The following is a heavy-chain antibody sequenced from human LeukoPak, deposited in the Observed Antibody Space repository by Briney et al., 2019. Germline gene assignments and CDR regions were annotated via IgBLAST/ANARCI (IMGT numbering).Heavy chain of an antibody. V-gene: IGHV3-30*18. CDR2: IPDNGTST. J-gene: IGHJ4*02. Sequence: QSGGSLRLSCAASGFTLSSSGIHWVRQAPGKGLDWVAVIPDNGTSTHYADSVKGGFTVSRDNSKNTVYLQMNSLTTEDTAVYYCAKVLLSYLDYWGQGTQVTVSS. CDR1: GFTLSSSG. CDR3: AKVLLSYLDY.